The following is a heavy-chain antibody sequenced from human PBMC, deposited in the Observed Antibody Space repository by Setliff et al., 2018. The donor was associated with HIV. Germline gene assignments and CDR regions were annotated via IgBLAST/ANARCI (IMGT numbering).Heavy chain of an antibody. CDR1: GYTFSDYY. CDR3: ARSVVVYGGDSVPLYI. Sequence: ASVKVSCKASGYTFSDYYLHWVRQAPGQAIEWMGWINLENFYTKYSQNFQGRVTITTETSATTAFMELSNLKSEDTAMYYCARSVVVYGGDSVPLYIWGPGTLGTVSS. CDR2: INLENFYT. D-gene: IGHD2-21*02. V-gene: IGHV1-3*01. J-gene: IGHJ3*02.